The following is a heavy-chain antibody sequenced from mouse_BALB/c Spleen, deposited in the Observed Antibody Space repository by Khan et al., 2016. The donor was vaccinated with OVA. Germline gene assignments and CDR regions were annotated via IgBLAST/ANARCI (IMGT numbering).Heavy chain of an antibody. CDR3: ARKRGVHYNMDY. CDR2: IWSGGDT. CDR1: GFSLTNYG. V-gene: IGHV2-4*02. J-gene: IGHJ4*01. Sequence: VQLQESGPGLVQLSQSLSITCTVSGFSLTNYGVHWVRLPPGKGLEWLGLIWSGGDTDYNAAFISRLTISKDNTQRQDFFKMNNLHTEDTALYSFARKRGVHYNMDYWGHGPSVTLS.